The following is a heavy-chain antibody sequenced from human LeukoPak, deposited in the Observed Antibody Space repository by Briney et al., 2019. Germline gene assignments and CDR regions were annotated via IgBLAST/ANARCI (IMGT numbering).Heavy chain of an antibody. CDR1: GVTLSNYW. CDR2: INTDGTTT. J-gene: IGHJ4*02. CDR3: ARFGWVPPAHFDY. D-gene: IGHD3-10*01. Sequence: GGSLRLSCAASGVTLSNYWMHWVRQAPGKGLVWVSHINTDGTTTNYADSVKGRFTISRDTAKNTLYLQMNSLRAEDTAVYYCARFGWVPPAHFDYWGQGALVTVSS. V-gene: IGHV3-74*01.